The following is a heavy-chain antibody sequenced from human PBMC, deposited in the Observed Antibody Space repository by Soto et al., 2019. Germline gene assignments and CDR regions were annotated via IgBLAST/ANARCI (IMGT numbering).Heavy chain of an antibody. CDR3: SRGLGYCSSTSCYIWFDY. CDR1: GFTFSTYA. J-gene: IGHJ4*02. Sequence: EVQLLESGGGLVQPGGSLRLSCAASGFTFSTYAMSWVRQAPGQGLEWVSAISASGTSTYYADSVKGRFTISRDNSKNTLFLQMNSLTAEDTAVHYCSRGLGYCSSTSCYIWFDYWGQGTLVTVSS. CDR2: ISASGTST. D-gene: IGHD2-2*02. V-gene: IGHV3-23*01.